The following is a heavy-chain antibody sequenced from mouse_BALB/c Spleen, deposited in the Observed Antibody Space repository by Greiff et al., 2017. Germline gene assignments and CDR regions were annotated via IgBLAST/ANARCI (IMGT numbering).Heavy chain of an antibody. V-gene: IGHV5-17*02. Sequence: EVKLVESGGGLVQPGGSRKLSCAASGFTFSSFGMHWVRQAPEKGLEWVAYISSGSSTINYADTVKGRFTISRDNPKNTLFLQMISLRSEDTDMYYCARGKLGREGYFDDWGEGTTLTVSS. CDR1: GFTFSSFG. CDR3: ARGKLGREGYFDD. CDR2: ISSGSSTI. D-gene: IGHD4-1*01. J-gene: IGHJ2*01.